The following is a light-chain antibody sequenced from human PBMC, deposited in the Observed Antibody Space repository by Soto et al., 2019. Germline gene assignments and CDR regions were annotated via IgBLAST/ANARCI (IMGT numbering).Light chain of an antibody. CDR1: SSDVGGYNY. J-gene: IGLJ1*01. V-gene: IGLV2-8*01. CDR3: SSYAGSNIL. Sequence: QSVLTQPPSASGSPGQSVTISCTGTSSDVGGYNYVSWYQQHPGKAPKLMIYEVNKRPYGVPDRFSASKSGNTASLTVSGLQAEDEADYYCSSYAGSNILFGTGTKLTVL. CDR2: EVN.